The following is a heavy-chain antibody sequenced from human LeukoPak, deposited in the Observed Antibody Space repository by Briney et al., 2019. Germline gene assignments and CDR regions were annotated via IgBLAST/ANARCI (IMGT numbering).Heavy chain of an antibody. D-gene: IGHD1-26*01. CDR3: ARDRGWELRWFELDY. CDR2: INPSGGST. CDR1: GYTFTSYY. Sequence: ASVKVSCKASGYTFTSYYMHWVRQAPGQGLEWMGIINPSGGSTSYAQKFQGRVTMTRDMSTSTVYMELSSLRSEDTAVYYCARDRGWELRWFELDYWGQGTLVTVSS. V-gene: IGHV1-46*01. J-gene: IGHJ4*02.